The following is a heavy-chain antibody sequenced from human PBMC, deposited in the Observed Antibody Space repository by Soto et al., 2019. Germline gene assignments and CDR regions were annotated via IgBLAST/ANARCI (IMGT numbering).Heavy chain of an antibody. V-gene: IGHV1-69*01. CDR1: GGTFSSYA. J-gene: IGHJ6*02. Sequence: QVQLVQSGAEVTKPGSSVKVSCKASGGTFSSYAISWVRQAPGQGLEWMGGIIPIFGTANYAQKFQGRVTITADESTSTAYMGLSSLRSEDTAVYYCARGDVLRYFDGFHLYYGMDVWGQGTTVTVSS. D-gene: IGHD3-9*01. CDR3: ARGDVLRYFDGFHLYYGMDV. CDR2: IIPIFGTA.